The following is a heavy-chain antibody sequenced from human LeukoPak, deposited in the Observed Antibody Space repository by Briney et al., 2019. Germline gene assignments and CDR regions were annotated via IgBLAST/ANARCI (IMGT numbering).Heavy chain of an antibody. CDR2: IFYSGST. CDR3: ACQGGGDHGDYVIDY. D-gene: IGHD4-17*01. V-gene: IGHV4-39*07. CDR1: SGSISTSNYY. Sequence: PSETLSLTCTVSSGSISTSNYYWGWVRQPPGKALEWIGNIFYSGSTYYSPSLKSRVTISLDTSRNQFSLKLNSVTAADTAVYYCACQGGGDHGDYVIDYWGQGTLVTVSS. J-gene: IGHJ4*02.